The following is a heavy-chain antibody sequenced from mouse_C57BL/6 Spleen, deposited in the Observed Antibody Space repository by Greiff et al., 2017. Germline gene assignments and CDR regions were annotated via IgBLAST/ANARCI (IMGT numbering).Heavy chain of an antibody. V-gene: IGHV1-81*01. Sequence: VQLQQSGAELARPGASVKLSCKASGYTFTSYGISWVKQRTGQGLEWIGEIYPGSGNTYYNEKFKGKATLTADKSSSTTYMELRSLTSEDSAVYFCARSYDEDAMDYWGQGTSVTVSS. CDR1: GYTFTSYG. D-gene: IGHD2-12*01. CDR3: ARSYDEDAMDY. CDR2: IYPGSGNT. J-gene: IGHJ4*01.